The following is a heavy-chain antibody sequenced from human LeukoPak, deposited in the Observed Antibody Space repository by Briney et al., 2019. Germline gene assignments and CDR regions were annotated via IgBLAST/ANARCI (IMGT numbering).Heavy chain of an antibody. CDR3: AREYHLWFGELSPRYYFDY. Sequence: SETLSLTCTVSGGSISSGSYYWSWIRQPAGKGLEWIGRIYTSGSTNYNPSLKSRVTISVDTSKNQFSLKLSSVTAADTAVYYCAREYHLWFGELSPRYYFDYWGQGTLVTVSS. D-gene: IGHD3-10*01. J-gene: IGHJ4*02. V-gene: IGHV4-61*02. CDR1: GGSISSGSYY. CDR2: IYTSGST.